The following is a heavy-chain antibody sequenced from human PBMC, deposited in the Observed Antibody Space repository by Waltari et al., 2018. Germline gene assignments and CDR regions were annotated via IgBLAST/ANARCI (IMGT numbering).Heavy chain of an antibody. CDR3: ARDHTGLDY. J-gene: IGHJ4*02. CDR1: GFTFSSYE. Sequence: EVQLVESGGDLVQPGGSLRRPCAASGFTFSSYEMNWVRQAPGKGLEWVSYISSSGSTIYYADSVKGRFTISRDNAKNSLYLQMNSLRAEDTAVYYCARDHTGLDYWGQGTLVTVSS. CDR2: ISSSGSTI. V-gene: IGHV3-48*03. D-gene: IGHD4-17*01.